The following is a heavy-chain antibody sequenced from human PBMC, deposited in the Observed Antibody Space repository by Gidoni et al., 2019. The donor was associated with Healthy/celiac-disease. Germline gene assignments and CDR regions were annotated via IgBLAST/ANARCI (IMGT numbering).Heavy chain of an antibody. CDR2: ISGRGGST. J-gene: IGHJ2*01. CDR1: GFTFSSYA. Sequence: EVQLLESGGGLVQPGGSLRLSCAASGFTFSSYAMSWARQAPGQGLGWVSAISGRGGSTYYADSVKGRFTISRDNSKNTLYLQMNSLRAEDTAVYYCANSPISLNRFYDYVWGRSWYFDLWGRGTLVTVSS. CDR3: ANSPISLNRFYDYVWGRSWYFDL. V-gene: IGHV3-23*01. D-gene: IGHD3-16*01.